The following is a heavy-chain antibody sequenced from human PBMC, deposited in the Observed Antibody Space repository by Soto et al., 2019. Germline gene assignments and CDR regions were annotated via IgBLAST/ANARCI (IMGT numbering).Heavy chain of an antibody. D-gene: IGHD3-22*01. V-gene: IGHV1-2*02. J-gene: IGHJ4*02. CDR2: INPNSGGT. Sequence: GASVKVSCKASGYTFTGYYMHWVRQAPGQGLEWMGWINPNSGGTNYAQKFQGRVTMTRDTSISTAYMELSRLRSDDTAVYYCARGIHYYDSSGYFDYWGQGTLVTVSS. CDR3: ARGIHYYDSSGYFDY. CDR1: GYTFTGYY.